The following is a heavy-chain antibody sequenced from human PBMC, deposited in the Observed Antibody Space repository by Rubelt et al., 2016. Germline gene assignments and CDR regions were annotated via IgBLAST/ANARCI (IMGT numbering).Heavy chain of an antibody. J-gene: IGHJ4*02. CDR2: IIPIFGTA. Sequence: GLEWMGGIIPIFGTANYAQKFQGRVTITADKSTSTAYMELSSLRSEDTAVYYCARGGGSIQLWEDYWGQGTLVTVSS. D-gene: IGHD5-18*01. CDR3: ARGGGSIQLWEDY. V-gene: IGHV1-69*06.